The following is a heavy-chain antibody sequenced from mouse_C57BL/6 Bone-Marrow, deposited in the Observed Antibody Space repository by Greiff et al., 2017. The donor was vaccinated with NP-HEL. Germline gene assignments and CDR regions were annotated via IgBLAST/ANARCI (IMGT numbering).Heavy chain of an antibody. V-gene: IGHV1-74*01. CDR3: ARGFAD. CDR2: IHPSDSDT. CDR1: GYTFTSYW. J-gene: IGHJ3*01. Sequence: QVQLKQPGAELVKPGASVKVSCKASGYTFTSYWMHWVKQRPGQGLEWIGRIHPSDSDTNYNQKFKGKTTLTVDESSSTAYMQLSSLTAEDYAVYYCARGFADWGQGTLVTVTA.